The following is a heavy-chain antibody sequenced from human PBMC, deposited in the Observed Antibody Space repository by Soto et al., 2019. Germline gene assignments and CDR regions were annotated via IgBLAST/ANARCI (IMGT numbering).Heavy chain of an antibody. CDR1: GFTFSSYW. J-gene: IGHJ5*02. Sequence: EVQLVESGGGLVQPGGSLRLSCAASGFTFSSYWMDWVRQAPGKGLVWVSHIKTDGTGASYADSVKGRVTISRDNADNMLYLQMNSLRAEDTAIYYCARGWYGNSLDLWGRGTLVTVSS. CDR2: IKTDGTGA. D-gene: IGHD6-13*01. V-gene: IGHV3-74*01. CDR3: ARGWYGNSLDL.